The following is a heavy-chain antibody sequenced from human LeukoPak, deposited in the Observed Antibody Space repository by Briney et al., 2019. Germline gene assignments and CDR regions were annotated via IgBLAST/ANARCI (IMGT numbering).Heavy chain of an antibody. Sequence: VTVSCKASGYTFTSYGTSWVRQAPGQGLEWMGIINPSGGNTNYARKFQGRVTMTSDTSTSTVYMELSSLRSEDTAVYYCARGLVDSSGYPFDYWGQGTLVTVSS. CDR2: INPSGGNT. J-gene: IGHJ4*02. D-gene: IGHD3-22*01. CDR1: GYTFTSYG. V-gene: IGHV1-46*01. CDR3: ARGLVDSSGYPFDY.